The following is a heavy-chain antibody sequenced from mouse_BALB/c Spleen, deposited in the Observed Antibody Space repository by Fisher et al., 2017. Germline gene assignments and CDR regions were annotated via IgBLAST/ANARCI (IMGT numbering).Heavy chain of an antibody. CDR3: TRARGGYYAMDY. Sequence: KFKGKATLTVDKSSSTAYMQLSSLTSEDSAVYYCTRARGGYYAMDYWGQGTSVTVSS. V-gene: IGHV1-64*01. J-gene: IGHJ4*01.